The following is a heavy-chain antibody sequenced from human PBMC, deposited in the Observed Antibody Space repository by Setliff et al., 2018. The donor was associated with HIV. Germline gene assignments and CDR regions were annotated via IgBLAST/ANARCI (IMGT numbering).Heavy chain of an antibody. CDR2: VHYSGST. Sequence: SETLSLTCTVSGGSITSYYWNWIRQSPGKGLEWIGYVHYSGSTKYNPSLKNRVTISVDTSKNQFSLKLSSVTAADTAVYYCARHRGYCSGVYYYVYPDFWGQGTLVTVSS. J-gene: IGHJ4*02. CDR1: GGSITSYY. CDR3: ARHRGYCSGVYYYVYPDF. V-gene: IGHV4-59*08. D-gene: IGHD3-22*01.